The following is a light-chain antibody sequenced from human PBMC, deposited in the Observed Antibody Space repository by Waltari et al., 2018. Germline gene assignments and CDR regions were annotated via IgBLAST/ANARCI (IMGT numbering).Light chain of an antibody. V-gene: IGKV3-11*01. Sequence: ENLLTQSPGTLSLSPGERATLSCRASQSVSSNLAWYQHKPGQVPRLLIYDASNRATGIPARFSGSGSGTDFILTISSLEPEDFAVYYCQQRTHSLTFGGGTKVEIK. CDR2: DAS. CDR1: QSVSSN. CDR3: QQRTHSLT. J-gene: IGKJ4*01.